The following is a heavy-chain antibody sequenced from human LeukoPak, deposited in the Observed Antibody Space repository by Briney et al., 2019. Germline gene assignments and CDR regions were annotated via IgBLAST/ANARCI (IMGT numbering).Heavy chain of an antibody. D-gene: IGHD3-22*01. J-gene: IGHJ4*02. CDR1: GFTFSSYG. V-gene: IGHV3-30*02. CDR3: ANPYGLDSSGYPY. CDR2: IWYDGSNK. Sequence: QPGGSLRLSCAASGFTFSSYGMHWVRQAPGKGLGWVAVIWYDGSNKYYADSVKGRFTISRDNSKNTLYLQMNSLRAEDTAVYYCANPYGLDSSGYPYWGQGTLVTVSS.